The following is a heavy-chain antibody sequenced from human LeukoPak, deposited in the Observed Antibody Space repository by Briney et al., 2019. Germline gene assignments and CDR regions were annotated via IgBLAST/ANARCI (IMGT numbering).Heavy chain of an antibody. V-gene: IGHV4-39*01. CDR1: GFTFSSYSMN. CDR2: IYYSGST. J-gene: IGHJ3*02. D-gene: IGHD6-6*01. Sequence: NPGGSLRLSCAASGFTFSSYSMNWVRQPPGKGLEWVGSIYYSGSTYYNPSLKSRVTISVDTSKNQFSLKLSSVTAADTAVYYCARPKYSARRSFWAFDIWGQGTMVTVSS. CDR3: ARPKYSARRSFWAFDI.